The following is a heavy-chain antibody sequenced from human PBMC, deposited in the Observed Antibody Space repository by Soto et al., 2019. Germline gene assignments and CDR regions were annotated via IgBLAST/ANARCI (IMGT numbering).Heavy chain of an antibody. Sequence: XGSLRLSFAASGFTVSSYSMNWVRQAPGKGLEWVSYISSSSSTIYYADSVKGRFTISRDNAKNSLYLQMNSLRDEDTAVYYCQSSVVITHHYFDYWGQGTLVTVSS. CDR3: QSSVVITHHYFDY. CDR2: ISSSSSTI. CDR1: GFTVSSYS. V-gene: IGHV3-48*02. D-gene: IGHD3-22*01. J-gene: IGHJ4*02.